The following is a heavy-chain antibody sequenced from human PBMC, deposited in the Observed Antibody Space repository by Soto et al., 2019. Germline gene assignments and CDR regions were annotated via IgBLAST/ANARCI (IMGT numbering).Heavy chain of an antibody. CDR2: MNPNSGNT. D-gene: IGHD3-16*01. J-gene: IGHJ5*02. CDR3: AIPGRTILGESCLVP. V-gene: IGHV1-8*01. Sequence: ASVKLSCKASGYTFTSYDINWVRQATGQGLEWMGWMNPNSGNTGYAQKFQGRVTMTRNTSISTAYMELSSLRSEDTAVYYCAIPGRTILGESCLVPWGQGTLVTVSS. CDR1: GYTFTSYD.